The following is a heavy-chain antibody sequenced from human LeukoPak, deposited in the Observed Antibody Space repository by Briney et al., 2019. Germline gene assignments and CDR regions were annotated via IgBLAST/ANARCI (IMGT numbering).Heavy chain of an antibody. D-gene: IGHD3-3*01. Sequence: GGSLRLSCVASGFPFSSYAMGWVRQAPGKGLEWVSGISGSGGTTYYADSVKGRFTISRDNSKNTLYLQVNSLRAEDTAVYYCAKDLHGEVPDYFDCWGQGSLVTVSS. CDR3: AKDLHGEVPDYFDC. J-gene: IGHJ4*02. V-gene: IGHV3-23*01. CDR1: GFPFSSYA. CDR2: ISGSGGTT.